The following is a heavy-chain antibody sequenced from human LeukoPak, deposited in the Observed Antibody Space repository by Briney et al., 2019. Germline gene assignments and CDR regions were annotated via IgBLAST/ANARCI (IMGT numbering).Heavy chain of an antibody. Sequence: GASVKVSCKASGYTFIDYYMHWVRQAPGQGLEWMGWINPNSGGTNYAQKFQGRVTMTRDTSISTAYMELSRLRSDDTAVYYCARGGYYDSSGSFDPWGQGTLVTVSS. CDR1: GYTFIDYY. D-gene: IGHD3-22*01. CDR2: INPNSGGT. CDR3: ARGGYYDSSGSFDP. V-gene: IGHV1-2*02. J-gene: IGHJ5*02.